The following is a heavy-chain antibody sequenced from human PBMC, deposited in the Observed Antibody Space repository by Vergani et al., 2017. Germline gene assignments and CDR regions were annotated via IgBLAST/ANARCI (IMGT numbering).Heavy chain of an antibody. Sequence: VQLLESGGGLVQPGGSLRLSCAASGFTFSSYAISWVRQAPGQGLEWMGRIIPILGIANYAQKFQGRVTITADKSTSTAYMELSSLRSEDTAVYYCARERFAAAAPPQETFDYWGQGTLVTVSS. J-gene: IGHJ4*02. CDR2: IIPILGIA. D-gene: IGHD6-13*01. CDR1: GFTFSSYA. CDR3: ARERFAAAAPPQETFDY. V-gene: IGHV1-69*09.